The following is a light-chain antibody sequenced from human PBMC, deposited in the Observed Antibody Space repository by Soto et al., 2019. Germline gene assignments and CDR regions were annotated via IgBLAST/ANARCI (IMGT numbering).Light chain of an antibody. CDR3: QHYSNWPPIT. CDR2: GAF. V-gene: IGKV3-15*01. CDR1: QSVNNN. J-gene: IGKJ5*01. Sequence: EIVMTQSPATLSVSPGERATLSCRASQSVNNNLAWYQQKPGQAPRLLMYGAFTRATGIPARFSGSGSGTEFSLTISSLRSEDFAIYYCQHYSNWPPITFGQGTHWRL.